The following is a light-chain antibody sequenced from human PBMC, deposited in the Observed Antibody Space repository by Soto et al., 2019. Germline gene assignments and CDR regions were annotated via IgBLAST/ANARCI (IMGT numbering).Light chain of an antibody. J-gene: IGKJ1*01. CDR2: AAS. Sequence: AIRMTQSPSSFSASTGDRVTITCRASQGISSYLAWYQQKPGKALKLLIYAASTLQSGVPSRFSGSGSGTDFTLTISCLQSEDFATYYCQQYYSYPRTFGQGTKVDIK. CDR1: QGISSY. CDR3: QQYYSYPRT. V-gene: IGKV1-8*01.